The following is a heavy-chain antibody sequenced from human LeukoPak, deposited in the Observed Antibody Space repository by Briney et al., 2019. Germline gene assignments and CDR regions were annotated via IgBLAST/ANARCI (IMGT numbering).Heavy chain of an antibody. J-gene: IGHJ3*02. CDR3: ARVMLIHVPGGSGWYPPVYAFDI. V-gene: IGHV3-7*01. CDR1: GFTFSSYW. Sequence: QSGGSLRLSCAASGFTFSSYWMSWVRQAPGKGLEWVANIKQDGSEKYYVDSVKGRFTISRDNAKNSLYLQMNSLRAEDTAAYYCARVMLIHVPGGSGWYPPVYAFDIWGQGTMVTVSS. D-gene: IGHD6-19*01. CDR2: IKQDGSEK.